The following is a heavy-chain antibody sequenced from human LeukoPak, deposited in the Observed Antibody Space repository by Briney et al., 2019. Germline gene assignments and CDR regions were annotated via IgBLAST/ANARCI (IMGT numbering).Heavy chain of an antibody. V-gene: IGHV3-49*04. D-gene: IGHD2-21*01. CDR2: IRSKPYGGTT. J-gene: IGHJ4*02. CDR1: GFTFSNYA. CDR3: TREPRRPVTIPL. Sequence: PGRSLRLSCAASGFTFSNYAMSWVRQAPGKGLEWVGFIRSKPYGGTTEYAASVKGRFTISRDDSKSIAYLQMNSLKTEDTAVYYCTREPRRPVTIPLWGQGTLVTVSS.